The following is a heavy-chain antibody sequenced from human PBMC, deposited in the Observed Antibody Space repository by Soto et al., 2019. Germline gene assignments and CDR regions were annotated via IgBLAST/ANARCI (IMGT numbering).Heavy chain of an antibody. CDR1: GGTLSNYG. V-gene: IGHV1-69*12. D-gene: IGHD2-2*01. CDR2: ILPVFGTS. J-gene: IGHJ4*02. Sequence: QLHLVQSGSEVKKPGSSVRVSCKTSGGTLSNYGLSWVRLAPGQGLEWMGGILPVFGTSNYAQKFQDRLTITADESTNTAYMDLTSLTSDDTAVYYCAREPSRYQSYYFDHWGQGTLVTVSS. CDR3: AREPSRYQSYYFDH.